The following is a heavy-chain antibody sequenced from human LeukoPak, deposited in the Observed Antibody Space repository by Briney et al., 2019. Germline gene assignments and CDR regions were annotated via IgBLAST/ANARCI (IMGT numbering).Heavy chain of an antibody. CDR1: GFTFSSYG. Sequence: GRSLRLSCAASGFTFSSYGMHWVRQAPGKGLEWVALIWYDGTNKYYADSVKGRFTISRDNSENTLYLQMNSLRAEDTAVYYCAREYSNELLPLGYFDYWGQGTLVTVSS. CDR2: IWYDGTNK. D-gene: IGHD4-11*01. J-gene: IGHJ4*02. CDR3: AREYSNELLPLGYFDY. V-gene: IGHV3-33*01.